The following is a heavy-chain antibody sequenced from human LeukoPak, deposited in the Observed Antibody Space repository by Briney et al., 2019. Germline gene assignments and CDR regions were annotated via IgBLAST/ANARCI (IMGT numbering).Heavy chain of an antibody. Sequence: PGGSLRLSCAASGFTFSSYAMSWVRQAPGKGLEWVSAISGSGGSTYYADSVKGRFTISRDNSKNTLYLQMSSLRAEDTAVYYCARDQESGSGIFDYWGQGTLVTVSS. CDR2: ISGSGGST. CDR1: GFTFSSYA. D-gene: IGHD3-10*01. CDR3: ARDQESGSGIFDY. J-gene: IGHJ4*02. V-gene: IGHV3-23*01.